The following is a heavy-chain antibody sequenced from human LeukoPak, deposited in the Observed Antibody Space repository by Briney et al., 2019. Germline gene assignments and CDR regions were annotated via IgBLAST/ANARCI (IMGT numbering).Heavy chain of an antibody. CDR3: AKGRWAPGDIVVVPPDYYYMDV. V-gene: IGHV3-23*01. CDR1: GFTFSSYA. D-gene: IGHD2-2*01. CDR2: ISGSGGST. Sequence: PPGGSLRLSCAASGFTFSSYAMSWVRQAPGKGLEWVSAISGSGGSTYYADSVKGRFTISRDNSKNTLYLQMNSLRAEDTAVYYCAKGRWAPGDIVVVPPDYYYMDVWGRGTTVTVSS. J-gene: IGHJ6*03.